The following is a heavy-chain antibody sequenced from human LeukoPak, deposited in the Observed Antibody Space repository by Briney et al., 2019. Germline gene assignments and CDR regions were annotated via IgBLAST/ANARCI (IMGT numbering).Heavy chain of an antibody. CDR3: TRVGYIDEGIDY. CDR1: GFTFSSHL. CDR2: ISSDGTYT. J-gene: IGHJ4*02. D-gene: IGHD5-24*01. V-gene: IGHV3-74*01. Sequence: GGSLRLSCAASGFTFSSHLMHWVRQAPGKGLVWVSRISSDGTYTNYADSVRGRFTISRDNAKNTLYLQMNSLRAEDTAIYYCTRVGYIDEGIDYWGQGTLVTVSS.